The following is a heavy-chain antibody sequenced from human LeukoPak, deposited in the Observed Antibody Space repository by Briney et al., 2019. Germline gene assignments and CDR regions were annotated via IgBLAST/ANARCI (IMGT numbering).Heavy chain of an antibody. CDR1: GYSFTDYG. CDR3: VKVHTDYYFTIDS. D-gene: IGHD2/OR15-2a*01. J-gene: IGHJ4*02. CDR2: ISFNT. V-gene: IGHV3-23*01. Sequence: PGGSLRLSRAASGYSFTDYGMSWVRQAPGKGPEWVAAISFNTHYPDSVKGRFTISRDNSKNTLYLQMNNLRAEDTAVYYCVKVHTDYYFTIDSWGQGTLVTVSS.